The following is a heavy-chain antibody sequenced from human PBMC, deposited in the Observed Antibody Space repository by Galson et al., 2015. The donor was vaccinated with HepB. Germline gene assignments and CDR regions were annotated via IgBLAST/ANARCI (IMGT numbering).Heavy chain of an antibody. D-gene: IGHD2-21*01. CDR3: ARVTNWGLFDY. CDR1: GFTFGSYA. Sequence: SLRLSCAASGFTFGSYAIHWVRQAPGKRLEYVSGISSEGVTTHYGNSVKGRFTISRDNGKNTLYLQMGRLRIEDMAVYYCARVTNWGLFDYWGQGVLVTVSS. J-gene: IGHJ4*02. V-gene: IGHV3-64*01. CDR2: ISSEGVTT.